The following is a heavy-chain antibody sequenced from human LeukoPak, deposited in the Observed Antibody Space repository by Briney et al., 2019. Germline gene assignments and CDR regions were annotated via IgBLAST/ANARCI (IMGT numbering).Heavy chain of an antibody. J-gene: IGHJ4*02. CDR3: ATLVRGVIIKGYFDY. CDR1: GFTFSSYS. V-gene: IGHV3-21*01. D-gene: IGHD3-10*01. CDR2: ISSSSSYI. Sequence: GGSLRLSCAASGFTFSSYSMNWVRQAPGKGLEWVSSISSSSSYIYYADSVKGRFTISRDNAKNSLYLQMNSLRAEDTAVYYCATLVRGVIIKGYFDYWGQGTLVTVSS.